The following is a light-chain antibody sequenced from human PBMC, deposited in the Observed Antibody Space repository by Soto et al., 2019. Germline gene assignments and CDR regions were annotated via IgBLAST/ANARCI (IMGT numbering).Light chain of an antibody. V-gene: IGKV3-15*01. CDR2: GAS. CDR1: QTIDSSY. CDR3: QQYNNWPPIT. Sequence: IGMMQSRATLSVSPGERATLSCRAIQTIDSSYLAWLRQKPGQSPRLLIYGASTRATDIPARFSGSGSGTDFTLTISNLQYEDFAVYYCQQYNNWPPITFGQGTRLEIK. J-gene: IGKJ5*01.